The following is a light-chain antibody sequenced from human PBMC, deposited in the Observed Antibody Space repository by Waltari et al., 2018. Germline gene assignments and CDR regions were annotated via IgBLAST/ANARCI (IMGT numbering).Light chain of an antibody. CDR2: AAS. V-gene: IGKV1-8*01. CDR3: QQYYSYPLT. J-gene: IGKJ3*01. Sequence: AIRMTQSPSSLSASTGDRVTITCRASQGISSYLAWYQKKPGKAPKLLIYAASTLQSGVPSRFSGSGSGTDFTLTISCLQSEDFATYYCQQYYSYPLTFGPGTKVDIK. CDR1: QGISSY.